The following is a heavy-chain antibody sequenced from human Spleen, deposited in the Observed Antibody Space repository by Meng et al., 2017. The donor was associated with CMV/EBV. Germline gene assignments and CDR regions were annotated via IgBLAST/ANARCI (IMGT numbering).Heavy chain of an antibody. Sequence: SVKVSCKASGYTFTTYYMHWVRQAPGQGLEWMGGIIPIFGTANNAQKFQGRVTITTDESTSTAYMELSRLRSDDTAVYYCARDVVLVTVTTTPRAFDIWGQGTMVTVSS. J-gene: IGHJ3*02. V-gene: IGHV1-69*05. D-gene: IGHD3-22*01. CDR3: ARDVVLVTVTTTPRAFDI. CDR1: GYTFTTYY. CDR2: IIPIFGTA.